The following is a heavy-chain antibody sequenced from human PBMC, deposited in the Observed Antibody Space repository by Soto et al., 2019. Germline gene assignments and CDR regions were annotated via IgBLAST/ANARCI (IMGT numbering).Heavy chain of an antibody. CDR1: GVTFSSYA. CDR2: ISYDGSNK. CDR3: VRRDGYNSIPSNGFDH. Sequence: XGSLRLSCAASGVTFSSYAMHWVRQAPGKGLEWVAVISYDGSNKYYADSVKGRFTISRDNSKNTLCLQMNSLRAEDTAVYYCVRRDGYNSIPSNGFDHWGQGSLVTVSS. J-gene: IGHJ5*02. D-gene: IGHD5-12*01. V-gene: IGHV3-30-3*01.